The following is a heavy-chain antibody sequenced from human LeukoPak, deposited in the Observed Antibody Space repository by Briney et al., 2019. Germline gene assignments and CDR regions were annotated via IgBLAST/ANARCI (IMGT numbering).Heavy chain of an antibody. Sequence: GGSLRLSCAASGFTFSNAWMSWVRQAPGKGLEWVGRIKSKTDGGTTDYAAPVKGRFTISRDDSKNTLYLQMNSLKTEDTAVYYCTTGIVVVRTFEYWGQGTLVTVSS. V-gene: IGHV3-15*01. J-gene: IGHJ4*02. CDR3: TTGIVVVRTFEY. CDR1: GFTFSNAW. CDR2: IKSKTDGGTT. D-gene: IGHD3-22*01.